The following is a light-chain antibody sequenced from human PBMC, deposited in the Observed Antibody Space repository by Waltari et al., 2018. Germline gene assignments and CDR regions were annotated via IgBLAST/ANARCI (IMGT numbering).Light chain of an antibody. CDR1: PNIGTY. CDR2: ASS. V-gene: IGKV3-20*01. J-gene: IGKJ1*01. Sequence: LTQSPGTLSLSPGERATLSCRASPNIGTYLVWYQRKPGQPPRLLMYASSRRATGFPDRFSGSGSGTDFSLTISRLEPEDFAVYYCQNHERLPATFGQGTRVEIK. CDR3: QNHERLPAT.